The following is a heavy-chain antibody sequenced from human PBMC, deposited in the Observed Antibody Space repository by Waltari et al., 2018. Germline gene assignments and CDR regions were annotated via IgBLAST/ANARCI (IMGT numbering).Heavy chain of an antibody. D-gene: IGHD3-3*01. CDR1: GFPFSSYA. CDR3: AKDKLRNDAFDI. V-gene: IGHV3-23*01. CDR2: ISGSGGST. J-gene: IGHJ3*02. Sequence: EVQLLESGGGLVQPGGSLRLYCAASGFPFSSYAMSWVRQAPGKGLEWVSAISGSGGSTYYADSVKGRFTISRDNSKNTLYLQMNSLRVEDTAVYYCAKDKLRNDAFDIWGQGTMVTVSS.